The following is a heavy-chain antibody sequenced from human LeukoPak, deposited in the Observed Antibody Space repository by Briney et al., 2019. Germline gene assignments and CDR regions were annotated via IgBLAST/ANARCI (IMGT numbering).Heavy chain of an antibody. Sequence: ASVKVSCKVSGYTLTELSMHWVRQAPGQGLEWMGGIIPIFGTANYAQKFQGRVTITADESTSTAYMELSSLRSEDTAVYYCAREYYYDSSGYLFDYWGQGTLVTVSS. J-gene: IGHJ4*02. CDR3: AREYYYDSSGYLFDY. D-gene: IGHD3-22*01. CDR1: GYTLTELS. V-gene: IGHV1-69*13. CDR2: IIPIFGTA.